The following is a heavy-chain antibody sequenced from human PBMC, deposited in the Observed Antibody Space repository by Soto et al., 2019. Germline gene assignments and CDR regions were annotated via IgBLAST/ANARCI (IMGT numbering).Heavy chain of an antibody. CDR2: INHSGST. V-gene: IGHV4-34*01. CDR3: ARPGYSSGAQNWFDP. CDR1: GGSFSGYY. D-gene: IGHD6-19*01. J-gene: IGHJ5*02. Sequence: PSETLSLTCAVYGGSFSGYYWSWIRQPPGKGLEWIGEINHSGSTNYNPSLKGRVTISVDTSKNQFSLKLSSVTAADTAVYYCARPGYSSGAQNWFDPWGQGTLVTVSS.